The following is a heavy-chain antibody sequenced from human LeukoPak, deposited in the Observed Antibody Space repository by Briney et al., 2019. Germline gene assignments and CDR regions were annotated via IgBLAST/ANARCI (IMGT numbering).Heavy chain of an antibody. CDR2: IYHSGST. J-gene: IGHJ5*02. D-gene: IGHD4-23*01. CDR3: ATSMGSVDWFDP. V-gene: IGHV4-38-2*02. Sequence: SETLSLTCIVSGYSISSGYYWGWIRQPPGKGLEWIGSIYHSGSTYYNPSLKSRVTISVDTSKNQFSLKLSSVTAADTAVYYCATSMGSVDWFDPWGQGTLVTVSS. CDR1: GYSISSGYY.